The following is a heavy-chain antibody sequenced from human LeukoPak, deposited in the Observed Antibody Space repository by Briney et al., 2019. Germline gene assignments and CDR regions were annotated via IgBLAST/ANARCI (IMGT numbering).Heavy chain of an antibody. Sequence: PSETLSLTCTVSGGSISSYYWSWIRQPPGKGLEWIGYIYYSGSTSYNPSLRSRVTISVDMSKNQFSLRLSSVTAADTAVYYCAGGGYYDTSTCDYWGQGTLVTVSS. D-gene: IGHD3-22*01. J-gene: IGHJ4*02. CDR3: AGGGYYDTSTCDY. CDR2: IYYSGST. CDR1: GGSISSYY. V-gene: IGHV4-59*01.